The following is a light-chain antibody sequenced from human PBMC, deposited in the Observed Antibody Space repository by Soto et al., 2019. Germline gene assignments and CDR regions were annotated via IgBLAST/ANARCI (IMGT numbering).Light chain of an antibody. V-gene: IGKV2-28*01. CDR3: MQAAHTPWT. CDR2: LGS. Sequence: DIVMTQSPLSLPVTPGDPASISFRSSQILLHSNGNNYLDWYLQKPGQSPQLLISLGSNRASGVPDRFSGSGSGTDFTLKISRVEAEDVGTYYCMQAAHTPWTSGQGTKVDIK. CDR1: QILLHSNGNNY. J-gene: IGKJ1*01.